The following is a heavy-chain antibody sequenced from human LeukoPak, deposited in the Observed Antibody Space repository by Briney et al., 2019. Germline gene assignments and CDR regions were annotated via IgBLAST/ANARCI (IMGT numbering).Heavy chain of an antibody. D-gene: IGHD1-14*01. J-gene: IGHJ4*02. CDR2: INHSGST. CDR3: ARGCSSRNRPRLDY. Sequence: SETLSLTCAVYGGSFSGYYWSWIRQPPGKGLEWIGEINHSGSTNYNPSLKSRVTISVDTSKNQFSLKLSSVTAADTAVYYCARGCSSRNRPRLDYWGQGTLVTVSS. CDR1: GGSFSGYY. V-gene: IGHV4-34*01.